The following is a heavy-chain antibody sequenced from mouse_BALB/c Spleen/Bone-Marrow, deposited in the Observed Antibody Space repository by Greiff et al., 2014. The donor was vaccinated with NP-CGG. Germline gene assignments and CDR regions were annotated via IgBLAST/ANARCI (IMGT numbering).Heavy chain of an antibody. V-gene: IGHV1-37*01. J-gene: IGHJ4*01. CDR2: INPYNGDS. Sequence: EVQLQQSGPELVKPGASVKISCKASGYSFTGYFMNWVKHNHGKSLEWIGLINPYNGDSFYNQKFMGKATLTVDKSSNRAHMELLSLISEDSAVDYCGRGGLLQTVDYWGQGTSVTVSS. CDR1: GYSFTGYF. D-gene: IGHD1-1*01. CDR3: GRGGLLQTVDY.